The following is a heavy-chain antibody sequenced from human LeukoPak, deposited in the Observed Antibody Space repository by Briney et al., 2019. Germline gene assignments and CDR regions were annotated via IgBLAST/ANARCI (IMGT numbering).Heavy chain of an antibody. CDR3: ARAMGLGYCSSNSCSYFDY. V-gene: IGHV4-30-4*08. J-gene: IGHJ4*02. Sequence: SETLSLTCTVSGGSISRGDYYWSWIRQPPGKGLEWIGYIYNSGTAYYNPSLKTRVTISVDTSKNQFSLKLSSVTAADTAVYYCARAMGLGYCSSNSCSYFDYWGQGTLVTVSS. CDR1: GGSISRGDYY. CDR2: IYNSGTA. D-gene: IGHD2-2*01.